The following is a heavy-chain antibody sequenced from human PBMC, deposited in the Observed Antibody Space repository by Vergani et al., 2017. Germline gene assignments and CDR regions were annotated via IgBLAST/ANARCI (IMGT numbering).Heavy chain of an antibody. CDR2: ISGSGGST. D-gene: IGHD1-14*01. CDR3: AKSPGFPPGAFDI. V-gene: IGHV3-23*01. J-gene: IGHJ3*02. CDR1: GFTFSSYA. Sequence: EVQLLESGGGLVQPGGSLRLSCAASGFTFSSYAMSWVRQAPGKGLEWVSAISGSGGSTYYADSVKGRFTISRDNSKNTLYLQMNSRRAEDTAVYYCAKSPGFPPGAFDIWGQGTMVTVSS.